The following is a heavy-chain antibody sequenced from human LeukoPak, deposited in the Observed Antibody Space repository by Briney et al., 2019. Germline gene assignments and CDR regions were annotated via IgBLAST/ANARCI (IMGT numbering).Heavy chain of an antibody. CDR1: GYKFSTYW. V-gene: IGHV5-51*01. Sequence: GESLKISCKGSGYKFSTYWVAWVRQMPGKGLEWMGIIYPDDSDTRYSPSFQGQVTISADKSINTAYLQWSSLKASDTAMYFCARPNITSYYDSSGYDAFDLWGQGTLVAVSS. J-gene: IGHJ3*01. D-gene: IGHD3-22*01. CDR2: IYPDDSDT. CDR3: ARPNITSYYDSSGYDAFDL.